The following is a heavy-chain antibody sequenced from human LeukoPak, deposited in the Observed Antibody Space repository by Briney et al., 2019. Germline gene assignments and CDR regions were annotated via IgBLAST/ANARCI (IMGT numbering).Heavy chain of an antibody. D-gene: IGHD6-13*01. CDR1: GFTFSTYY. V-gene: IGHV3-21*01. Sequence: KPGGSLRLSCAASGFTFSTYYMNWVRQAPGKGLEWVSFITGSSSYIYYTDSVKGRFTISRDNAKNSLFLQMNSLRDEDTAVYYCARGTLKAAATDFDYWGQGTLVTVSS. CDR2: ITGSSSYI. CDR3: ARGTLKAAATDFDY. J-gene: IGHJ4*02.